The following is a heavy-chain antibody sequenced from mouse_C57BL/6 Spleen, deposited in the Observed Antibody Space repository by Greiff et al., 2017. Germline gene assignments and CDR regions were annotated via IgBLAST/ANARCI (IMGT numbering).Heavy chain of an antibody. Sequence: VQLQQSGAELVKPGASVKISCKASGYAFSSYWMNWVQQRPGKGLEWIGQIYPGDGDTNYNGKFKGKATLTADKSSSTAYMQLSSLTSEDSAVYFCARDYDYRCAMAYWGQGTSVTVSA. CDR1: GYAFSSYW. CDR2: IYPGDGDT. V-gene: IGHV1-80*01. D-gene: IGHD2-4*01. J-gene: IGHJ4*01. CDR3: ARDYDYRCAMAY.